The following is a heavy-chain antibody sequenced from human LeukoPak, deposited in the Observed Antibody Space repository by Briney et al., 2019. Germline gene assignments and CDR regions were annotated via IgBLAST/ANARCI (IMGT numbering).Heavy chain of an antibody. CDR3: ASLVRRLPSREVADIDY. J-gene: IGHJ4*02. D-gene: IGHD5-12*01. CDR1: GFTFSTYA. Sequence: QSGGSLRLSCAASGFTFSTYAMHWARQAPGKGLEWMGVISYDGRTKHYADSVKGRITISRDNSKKTLYLQMNSLRAEDTAVYYCASLVRRLPSREVADIDYWGQGTLVTVSS. V-gene: IGHV3-30*04. CDR2: ISYDGRTK.